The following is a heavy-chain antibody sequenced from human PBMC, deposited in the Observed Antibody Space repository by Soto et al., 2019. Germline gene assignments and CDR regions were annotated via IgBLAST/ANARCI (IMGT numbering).Heavy chain of an antibody. CDR2: IIPISGTR. CDR3: ARSGDFWSGYDYYGMDI. CDR1: GGSFGDYA. V-gene: IGHV1-69*06. D-gene: IGHD3-3*01. Sequence: QVLLVQSGAEVKKPGSSVKVSCKASGGSFGDYAFSWVRQAPGQGLEWMGGIIPISGTRNYAQKFRGRVTITADKSTTIVYMELTSLRSEDTAVYYCARSGDFWSGYDYYGMDIWGQGTTVTVSS. J-gene: IGHJ6*02.